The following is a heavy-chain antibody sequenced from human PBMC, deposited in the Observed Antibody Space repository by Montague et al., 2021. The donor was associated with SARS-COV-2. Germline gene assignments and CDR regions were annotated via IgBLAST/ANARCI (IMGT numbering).Heavy chain of an antibody. CDR1: GFTFTSYW. Sequence: SLRLSCAASGFTFTSYWMSWVRQAPGKGLEWVADIKQDGSAKYYVDSVKGRFTIARDNSKNPLYLQMNSLRAEDTAVYYCARVPSSSWYFDSWGQGTLVTVSS. D-gene: IGHD6-13*01. CDR2: IKQDGSAK. V-gene: IGHV3-7*01. J-gene: IGHJ4*02. CDR3: ARVPSSSWYFDS.